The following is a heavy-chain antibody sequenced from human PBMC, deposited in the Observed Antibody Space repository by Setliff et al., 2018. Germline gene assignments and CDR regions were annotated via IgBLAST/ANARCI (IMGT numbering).Heavy chain of an antibody. CDR1: GYTFTSYG. Sequence: ASVKVSCKASGYTFTSYGISWVRQAPGQGLEWMGWISAYNGNTNYAQKLQGRVTMTTDTSTSTAYMELRSLRSDDTAVYYCARVGVYYYDSSGYHRSPYYYYYGMDVCGQGTTVTVSS. V-gene: IGHV1-18*01. J-gene: IGHJ6*02. CDR2: ISAYNGNT. CDR3: ARVGVYYYDSSGYHRSPYYYYYGMDV. D-gene: IGHD3-22*01.